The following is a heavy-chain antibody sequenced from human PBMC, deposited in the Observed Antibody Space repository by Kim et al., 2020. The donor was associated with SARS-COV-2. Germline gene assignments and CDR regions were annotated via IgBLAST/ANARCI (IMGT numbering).Heavy chain of an antibody. CDR3: ARGGYCSGGSCYSRYYYYGMDV. CDR1: GFTFDDYG. V-gene: IGHV3-20*04. CDR2: INWNGGST. Sequence: GGSLRLSCAASGFTFDDYGMSWVRQAPGKGLEWVSGINWNGGSTGYADSVKGRFTISRDNAKNSLYLQMNSLRAEDTALYYCARGGYCSGGSCYSRYYYYGMDVWGQGTTVTVSS. J-gene: IGHJ6*02. D-gene: IGHD2-15*01.